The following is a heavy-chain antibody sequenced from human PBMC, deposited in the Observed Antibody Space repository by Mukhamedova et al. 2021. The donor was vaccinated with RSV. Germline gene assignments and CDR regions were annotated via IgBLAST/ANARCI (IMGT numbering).Heavy chain of an antibody. V-gene: IGHV4-34*01. D-gene: IGHD6-13*01. Sequence: SRVTISVDTSKNQFSLKLSSVTAADTAVYYCARGHIAAAGRGWLDPWGQGTLVTVSS. CDR3: ARGHIAAAGRGWLDP. J-gene: IGHJ5*02.